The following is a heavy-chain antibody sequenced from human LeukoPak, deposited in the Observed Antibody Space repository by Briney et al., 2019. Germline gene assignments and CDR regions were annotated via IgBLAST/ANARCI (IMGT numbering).Heavy chain of an antibody. CDR1: EFTFSSYG. CDR2: IWYDGSNK. Sequence: GRSLRLSCAASEFTFSSYGMHWVRQAPGKGLEWVAVIWYDGSNKYYADSVKGRFTISRDNSKNTLYLQMNSLRAEDTAVYYCAKVNSHGDYVGYWGQGTLVTVSS. CDR3: AKVNSHGDYVGY. J-gene: IGHJ4*02. D-gene: IGHD4-23*01. V-gene: IGHV3-33*06.